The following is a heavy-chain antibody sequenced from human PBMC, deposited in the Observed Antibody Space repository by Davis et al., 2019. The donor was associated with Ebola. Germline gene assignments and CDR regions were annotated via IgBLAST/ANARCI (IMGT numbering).Heavy chain of an antibody. D-gene: IGHD5-24*01. CDR3: ASPGRWLQLGWFDP. CDR2: IWYDGSNK. Sequence: PGGSLRLSCAASGFTFSSYGMHWVRQAPGKGLEWVAVIWYDGSNKYYADSVKGRFTISRDNSKNTLYLQMNSLRAEDTAVYYCASPGRWLQLGWFDPWGQGTLVTVSS. J-gene: IGHJ5*02. V-gene: IGHV3-33*01. CDR1: GFTFSSYG.